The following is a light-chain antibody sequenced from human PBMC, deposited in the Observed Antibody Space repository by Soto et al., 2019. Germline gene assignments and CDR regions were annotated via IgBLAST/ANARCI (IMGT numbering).Light chain of an antibody. CDR1: SSNIGAGYA. Sequence: QSVLTQPPSVSGAPGQSVTISCTGSSSNIGAGYAVHWYQHLPVTAPKLLIYDDDNRPSGVPSRCSGSKSGTSASLAITGLQAEDEADYYCQSYDSGLSGSWVFGGGTKLTVL. V-gene: IGLV1-40*01. CDR2: DDD. CDR3: QSYDSGLSGSWV. J-gene: IGLJ3*02.